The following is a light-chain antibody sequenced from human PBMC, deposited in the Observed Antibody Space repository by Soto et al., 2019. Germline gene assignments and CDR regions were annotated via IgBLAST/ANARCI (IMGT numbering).Light chain of an antibody. Sequence: QLVLTQSPSASASLGASVKLTCTLSSRHSNYAIAWHQQQPEKGPRYLMNLNSDGSHKKGDGIPDRFSGSSSGAERYLTISSLQSEDEADYYCQTWDTGIRVFGGGTKLTVL. V-gene: IGLV4-69*01. CDR2: LNSDGSH. CDR1: SRHSNYA. CDR3: QTWDTGIRV. J-gene: IGLJ3*02.